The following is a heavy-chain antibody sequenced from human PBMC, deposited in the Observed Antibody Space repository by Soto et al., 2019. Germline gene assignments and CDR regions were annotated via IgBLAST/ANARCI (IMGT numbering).Heavy chain of an antibody. V-gene: IGHV1-18*01. CDR3: ALTIFTLYCFDY. J-gene: IGHJ4*02. CDR2: ISAYNGNT. D-gene: IGHD3-9*01. CDR1: CYTLTIYG. Sequence: QVQLVQSGAEVKKPGASVKVSCKASCYTLTIYGISCVRQAPGQGLEWMGWISAYNGNTNYAQKLQGRVTMTTDTSTGTDSIDLMSLRSDDPEVYACALTIFTLYCFDYWGQGTLVTDS.